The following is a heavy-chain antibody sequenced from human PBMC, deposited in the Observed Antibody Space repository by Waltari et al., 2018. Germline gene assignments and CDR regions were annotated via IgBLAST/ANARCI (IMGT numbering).Heavy chain of an antibody. CDR3: AKYATNDAFDI. CDR2: ISGSGGST. V-gene: IGHV3-23*01. CDR1: GFTFRSYA. Sequence: EVQLLESGGGLVQPGGSLRLSCAASGFTFRSYALSCGRPARGKGLEWVSAISGSGGSTYYADSVKGRVTISRDNSKNTLYLQMNSLRAEDTAVYYCAKYATNDAFDIWGQGTMVTVSS. J-gene: IGHJ3*02.